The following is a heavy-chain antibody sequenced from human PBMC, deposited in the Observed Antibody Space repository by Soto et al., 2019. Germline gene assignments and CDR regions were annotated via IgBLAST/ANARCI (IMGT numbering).Heavy chain of an antibody. D-gene: IGHD5-12*01. CDR1: GFTVSSNY. Sequence: EVQLVESGGGLIQPGGSLRLSCAASGFTVSSNYMSWVRQAPGKGLEWVSVIYSGGSTYYADSVKGRFTISRDNSKNTLYLQMNRLRAEDTAVYYCALAHYYYCGMDVWGQGTTVTVSS. CDR3: ALAHYYYCGMDV. V-gene: IGHV3-53*01. CDR2: IYSGGST. J-gene: IGHJ6*02.